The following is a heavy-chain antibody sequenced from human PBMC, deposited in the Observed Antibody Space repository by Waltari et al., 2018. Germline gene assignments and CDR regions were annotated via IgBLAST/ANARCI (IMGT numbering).Heavy chain of an antibody. CDR3: ARIVDYGDYYYYGMDV. V-gene: IGHV1-8*03. D-gene: IGHD4-17*01. J-gene: IGHJ6*02. CDR2: MNPNSGNT. CDR1: GYTFTSYD. Sequence: QVQLVQSGAEVKKPGASVKVSCKASGYTFTSYDINWVRQATGQGLEWMGWMNPNSGNTGYAQKFQGRVTITRNTSISTAYMELSSLRSEDTAVYYCARIVDYGDYYYYGMDVWGQGTTVTVSS.